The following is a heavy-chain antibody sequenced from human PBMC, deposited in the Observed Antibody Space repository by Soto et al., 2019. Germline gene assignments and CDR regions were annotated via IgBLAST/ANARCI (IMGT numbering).Heavy chain of an antibody. Sequence: QVQLQESGPGLVEPSGTLSLTCTVSGDSISSSNWWTWVRQPPGRGLEWIGEIHHTGGTNYKPSLKSRLNISGDTPKNQFSLKLSCMSAADTAVYYCTRLKYGDYSLNGMDVWGQGTTVIVSS. CDR2: IHHTGGT. V-gene: IGHV4-4*02. CDR1: GDSISSSNW. D-gene: IGHD4-17*01. CDR3: TRLKYGDYSLNGMDV. J-gene: IGHJ6*02.